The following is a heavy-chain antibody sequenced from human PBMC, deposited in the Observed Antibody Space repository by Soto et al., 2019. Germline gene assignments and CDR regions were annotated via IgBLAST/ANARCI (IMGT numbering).Heavy chain of an antibody. CDR3: AKEGYSYGLVDY. D-gene: IGHD5-18*01. J-gene: IGHJ4*02. CDR2: ISYDGSNK. CDR1: GGSFSGYY. Sequence: LPLTRAFYGGSFSGYYWSWVRQAPGKGLEWVAVISYDGSNKYYADSVKGRFTISRDNSKNTLYLQMNSLRAEDTAVYYCAKEGYSYGLVDYWGQGTLVTSPQ. V-gene: IGHV3-30*18.